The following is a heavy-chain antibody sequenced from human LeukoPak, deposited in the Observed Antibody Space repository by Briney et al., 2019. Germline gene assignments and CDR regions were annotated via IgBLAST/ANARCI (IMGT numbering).Heavy chain of an antibody. CDR1: GGSITSGDYY. Sequence: SQTLSLTCTVSGGSITSGDYYWSWIRQPSGKGLEWIAYMYYSGSTYYNPSLKSRVTMSADTSKNQFSLKLSSVTAADTAVYYCARPYYYDSRIDPWGQGTLVTVSS. V-gene: IGHV4-30-4*01. D-gene: IGHD3-22*01. J-gene: IGHJ5*02. CDR2: MYYSGST. CDR3: ARPYYYDSRIDP.